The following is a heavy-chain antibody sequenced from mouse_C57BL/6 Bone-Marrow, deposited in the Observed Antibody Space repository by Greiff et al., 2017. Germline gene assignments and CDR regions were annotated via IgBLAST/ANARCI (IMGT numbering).Heavy chain of an antibody. CDR3: ARKGASTGWYFDV. CDR1: GYTFTDYY. V-gene: IGHV1-19*01. D-gene: IGHD1-1*01. Sequence: VQLQQSGPVLVKPGASVKMSCKASGYTFTDYYMNWVKQSHGKSLEWIGVINPYNGGTSYNQKFKGKATLTVDKSSSTAYMELNSLTSEDSAVYYCARKGASTGWYFDVWGTGTTVTVSS. CDR2: INPYNGGT. J-gene: IGHJ1*03.